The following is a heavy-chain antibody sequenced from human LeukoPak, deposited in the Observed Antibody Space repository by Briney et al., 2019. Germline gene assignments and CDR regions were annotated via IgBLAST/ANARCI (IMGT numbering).Heavy chain of an antibody. CDR1: GGSISRYY. D-gene: IGHD3-16*01. CDR2: IYYSGST. CDR3: ARVLGGYRAPNWFDP. Sequence: SETLSLTCTVSGGSISRYYWSWIRQPPGKGLEWIGYIYYSGSTNYNPSLKSRVTISVDTSKNQFSLKLSSVTAADTAVYYCARVLGGYRAPNWFDPWGQGTLVTVSS. J-gene: IGHJ5*02. V-gene: IGHV4-59*01.